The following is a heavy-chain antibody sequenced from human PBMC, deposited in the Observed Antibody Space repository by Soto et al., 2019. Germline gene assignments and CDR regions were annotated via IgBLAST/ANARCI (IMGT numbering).Heavy chain of an antibody. CDR3: ARAASPYFDLLSAFHP. Sequence: SETLALTGTVSGGPLSSGSYYWSWIRQSPGQGLEWIWYIYYIGTTKYNPSLKSRVSISVDTSKNQLSLRLTSLRAADTAVYYCARAASPYFDLLSAFHPWGLGTLVTVSS. D-gene: IGHD3-9*01. CDR2: IYYIGTT. CDR1: GGPLSSGSYY. J-gene: IGHJ5*02. V-gene: IGHV4-61*01.